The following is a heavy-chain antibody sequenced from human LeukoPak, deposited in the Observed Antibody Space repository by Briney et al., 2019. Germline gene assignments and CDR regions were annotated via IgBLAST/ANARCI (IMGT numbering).Heavy chain of an antibody. J-gene: IGHJ4*02. CDR2: ISAYNGNT. CDR3: ARDIVQAGSSGWFVFDH. CDR1: GYTFTSYY. Sequence: GASVKVSCKASGYTFTSYYMHWVRQAPGQGLEWMGWISAYNGNTNYAQKLQGRVTMTTDTSTSTAYMELRSLRSDDTAVYYCARDIVQAGSSGWFVFDHWGQGTLVTVSS. D-gene: IGHD6-19*01. V-gene: IGHV1-18*04.